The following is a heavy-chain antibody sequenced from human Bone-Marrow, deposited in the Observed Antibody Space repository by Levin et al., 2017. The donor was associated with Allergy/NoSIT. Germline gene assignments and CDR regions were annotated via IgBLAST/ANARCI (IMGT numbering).Heavy chain of an antibody. CDR1: GYTFTSFG. J-gene: IGHJ6*02. V-gene: IGHV1-18*01. CDR3: ASQFYSIAAAPYYYGMDV. Sequence: ASVKVSCKASGYTFTSFGISWVRQAPGQGLEWMGWISCYDGKTNSAQKFQGRVTMTTDTSTSTAYMELRSLRSDDTAIYFCASQFYSIAAAPYYYGMDVWGQGTTVTVSS. D-gene: IGHD6-13*01. CDR2: ISCYDGKT.